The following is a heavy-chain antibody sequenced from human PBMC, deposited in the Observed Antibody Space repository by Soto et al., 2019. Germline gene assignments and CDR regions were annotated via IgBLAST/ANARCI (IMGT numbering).Heavy chain of an antibody. D-gene: IGHD3-16*01. Sequence: SVKVSCKASGGSFSSYTSSWVRQEPGQGLEWMGRIIPILGIANYAQNFQGRVTITADKSTSTAYMELSSLRSEDTAVYYCARSKGAVNPYYFDFWGQGTLVTVSS. CDR3: ARSKGAVNPYYFDF. CDR2: IIPILGIA. J-gene: IGHJ4*02. V-gene: IGHV1-69*02. CDR1: GGSFSSYT.